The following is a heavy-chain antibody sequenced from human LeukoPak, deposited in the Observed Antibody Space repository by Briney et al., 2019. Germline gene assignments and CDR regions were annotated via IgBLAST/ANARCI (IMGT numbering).Heavy chain of an antibody. CDR2: INLNSGGT. V-gene: IGHV1-2*02. Sequence: VASVKVSCKASGYTFTGYYMHWVRQAPGQGLEWMGWINLNSGGTNYAQKFQGRVTMTRDTSISTAYMELSRLRSDDTAVYYCARDGDPPYFDYWGQGTLVTVSS. J-gene: IGHJ4*02. CDR1: GYTFTGYY. D-gene: IGHD3-10*01. CDR3: ARDGDPPYFDY.